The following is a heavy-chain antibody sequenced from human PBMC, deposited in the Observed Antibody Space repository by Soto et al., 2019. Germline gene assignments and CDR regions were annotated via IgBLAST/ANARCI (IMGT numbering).Heavy chain of an antibody. J-gene: IGHJ6*02. CDR2: ISVYNGNT. CDR1: GYTFTTND. Sequence: QVQLVQSGAEVKKPGASVKVSCKASGYTFTTNDITWVRQAPGQGLEWMGWISVYNGNTNYAQKLQGRVTMTTDTSTSTAYMELRSLTSDDTAVYYCASIEGRHVDHYGVDVWGQGTTVTVSS. CDR3: ASIEGRHVDHYGVDV. D-gene: IGHD6-6*01. V-gene: IGHV1-18*01.